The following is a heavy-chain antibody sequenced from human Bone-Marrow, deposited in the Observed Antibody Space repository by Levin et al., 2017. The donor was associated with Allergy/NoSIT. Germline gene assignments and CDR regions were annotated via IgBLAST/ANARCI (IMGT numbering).Heavy chain of an antibody. CDR2: ISWNSDRI. D-gene: IGHD6-13*01. CDR3: AKDIAAAGTDAFDI. Sequence: SLKISCAASGFTFDDHAMNWVRQTPGKGLEWISSISWNSDRIGYADSVKGRFTISRDNAKNSVYLQMDSLRPEDTALYYCAKDIAAAGTDAFDIWGQGTMVTVSS. CDR1: GFTFDDHA. V-gene: IGHV3-9*01. J-gene: IGHJ3*02.